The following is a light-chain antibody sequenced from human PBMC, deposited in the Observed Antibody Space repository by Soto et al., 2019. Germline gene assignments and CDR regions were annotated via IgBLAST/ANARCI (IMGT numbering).Light chain of an antibody. Sequence: DTVMTQSPGSLAVSLGERATINCKSSQSVLSSSNNKNYLAWYQQKPGQPPKLLIYWAATRESGVPDRFSGSGSGTDFTLTISGMEDEDVAVYYCQQYYRAPYSFGQRTKLEIK. J-gene: IGKJ2*03. CDR2: WAA. CDR3: QQYYRAPYS. V-gene: IGKV4-1*01. CDR1: QSVLSSSNNKNY.